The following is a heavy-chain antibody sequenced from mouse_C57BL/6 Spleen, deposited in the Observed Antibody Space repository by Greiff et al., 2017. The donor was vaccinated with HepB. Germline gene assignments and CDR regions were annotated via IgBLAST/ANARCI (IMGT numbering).Heavy chain of an antibody. CDR2: INYDGSST. D-gene: IGHD2-1*01. CDR3: ARDHGNYDAMDY. V-gene: IGHV5-16*01. J-gene: IGHJ4*01. CDR1: GFTFSDYY. Sequence: EVKLMESEGGLVQPGSSMKLSCTASGFTFSDYYMAWVRQVPEKGLEWVANINYDGSSTYYLDSLKSRFIISRDNAKNILYLQMSSLKSEDTATYYCARDHGNYDAMDYWGQGTSVTVSS.